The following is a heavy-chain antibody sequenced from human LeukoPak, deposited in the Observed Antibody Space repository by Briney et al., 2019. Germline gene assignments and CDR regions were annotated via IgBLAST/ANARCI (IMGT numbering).Heavy chain of an antibody. CDR3: ARHLVVSWFDP. D-gene: IGHD2-2*01. CDR1: GGSISSYY. V-gene: IGHV4-59*08. J-gene: IGHJ5*02. CDR2: IYYSGST. Sequence: KPSETLSLTCTVSGGSISSYYWSWIRQPSGKGLEWIGYIYYSGSTNYNPSLKSRVTISVDTSKNQFSLKLSSVTAADTAVYYCARHLVVSWFDPWGQGTLVTVSS.